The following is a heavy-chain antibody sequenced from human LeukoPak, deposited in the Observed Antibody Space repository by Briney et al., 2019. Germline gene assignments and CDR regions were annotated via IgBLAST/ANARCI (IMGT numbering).Heavy chain of an antibody. J-gene: IGHJ4*02. Sequence: GASVKVSCKASGYTFTSYGISWVRQAPGQGLEWMGWISPYNGDTNYAQTLQGRVTMTTDTSTSTAYMELRSLRSDDTAVYYCARAPVDGLDDYWGQGTLVTVSS. CDR2: ISPYNGDT. CDR3: ARAPVDGLDDY. D-gene: IGHD6-19*01. CDR1: GYTFTSYG. V-gene: IGHV1-18*01.